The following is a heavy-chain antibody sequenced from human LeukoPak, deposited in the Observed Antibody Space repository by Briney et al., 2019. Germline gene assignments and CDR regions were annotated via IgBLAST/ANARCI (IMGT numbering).Heavy chain of an antibody. D-gene: IGHD3-10*01. V-gene: IGHV3-64D*06. CDR3: VKVDLTRTLRGGGDY. J-gene: IGHJ4*02. CDR2: ITGNGGST. Sequence: PGGSLRLSCAASGFTFNPYDMHWVRQAPGKGLEWVSAITGNGGSTNYADSVKGRFTISRDNSKNTLYLQMSSLRAEDTAVYYCVKVDLTRTLRGGGDYWGQGTLVTVSS. CDR1: GFTFNPYD.